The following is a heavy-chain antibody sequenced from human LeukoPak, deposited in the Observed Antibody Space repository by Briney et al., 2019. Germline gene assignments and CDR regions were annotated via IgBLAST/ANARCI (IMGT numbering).Heavy chain of an antibody. J-gene: IGHJ6*02. V-gene: IGHV4-59*08. CDR1: GGSISIYY. CDR3: AATQLWLHPYYYGMDV. Sequence: SETLSLTCTVSGGSISIYYWSWIRQPPGKGLEWIGYIYYSGSTNYNPSLKSRVTISVDTSKNQFSLKLSSVTAADTAVYYCAATQLWLHPYYYGMDVWGQGTTVTVSS. D-gene: IGHD5-18*01. CDR2: IYYSGST.